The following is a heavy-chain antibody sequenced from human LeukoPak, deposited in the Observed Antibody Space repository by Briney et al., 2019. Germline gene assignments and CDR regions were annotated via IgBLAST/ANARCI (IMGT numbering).Heavy chain of an antibody. CDR1: GFTFSNYI. J-gene: IGHJ3*02. Sequence: PGGSLRLSCAASGFTFSNYIMNWVRQAPGKGLEWVSYISPDSRTIYYADSVKGRFTISRDNAKNSLYLQMNSLRAEDTALYYCAREMTTVTYAFDIWGQGTMVTVSS. CDR3: AREMTTVTYAFDI. D-gene: IGHD4-17*01. V-gene: IGHV3-48*01. CDR2: ISPDSRTI.